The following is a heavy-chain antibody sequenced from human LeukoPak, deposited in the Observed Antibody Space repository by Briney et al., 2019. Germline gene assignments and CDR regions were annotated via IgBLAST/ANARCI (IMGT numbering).Heavy chain of an antibody. CDR2: VSADGTTT. CDR1: GFGFSRYW. Sequence: GGSLRLSCAASGFGFSRYWMHWVRQAPGKGLVWVSRVSADGTTTTYADSVQGRFTVSRDNAKNTLFLQMNDLRPEATAVYFSARECDPPTCASSSPDYWGQGTLVTVSS. J-gene: IGHJ4*02. D-gene: IGHD6-6*01. V-gene: IGHV3-74*01. CDR3: ARECDPPTCASSSPDY.